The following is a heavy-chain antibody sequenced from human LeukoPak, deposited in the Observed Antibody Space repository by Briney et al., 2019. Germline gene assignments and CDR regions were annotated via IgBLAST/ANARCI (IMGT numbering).Heavy chain of an antibody. V-gene: IGHV3-53*01. D-gene: IGHD3-16*02. J-gene: IGHJ4*02. Sequence: GGSLSLSCAASGFTVSSNYMSWVRQAPGKGLEWVSVIYSGGGTYYADSVKGRFTISRDNSKNTLYLQMNSLRAEDTAVYYCARVMITFGGVIVGFDYWGQGTLVTVSS. CDR1: GFTVSSNY. CDR2: IYSGGGT. CDR3: ARVMITFGGVIVGFDY.